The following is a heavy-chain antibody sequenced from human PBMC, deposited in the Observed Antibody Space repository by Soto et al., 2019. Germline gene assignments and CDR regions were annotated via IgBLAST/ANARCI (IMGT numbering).Heavy chain of an antibody. CDR2: ISAYNGNT. CDR3: AREDIVVVAARSYNWFDP. V-gene: IGHV1-18*01. J-gene: IGHJ5*02. Sequence: GASVKVSCKASGYTLTSSGIGWVRHAPGQGLEWMGWISAYNGNTNYAQKLQGRVTMTTDTSTSTAYMELRSLRSDDTAVYYCAREDIVVVAARSYNWFDPWGQGTLVTVLL. CDR1: GYTLTSSG. D-gene: IGHD2-15*01.